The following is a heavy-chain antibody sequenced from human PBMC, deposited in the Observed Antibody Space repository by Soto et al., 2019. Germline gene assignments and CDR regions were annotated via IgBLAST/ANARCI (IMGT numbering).Heavy chain of an antibody. CDR3: AREGDILTGYYTRRGGMDV. J-gene: IGHJ6*02. CDR1: GYTFTGYY. CDR2: INPNSGGT. D-gene: IGHD3-9*01. V-gene: IGHV1-2*04. Sequence: ASVKVSCKASGYTFTGYYMHWVRQAPGQGLDWMGWINPNSGGTNYAQKFQGWVTMTRDTSISTAYMELSRLRSDDTAVYYCAREGDILTGYYTRRGGMDVWGQGTTVTVSS.